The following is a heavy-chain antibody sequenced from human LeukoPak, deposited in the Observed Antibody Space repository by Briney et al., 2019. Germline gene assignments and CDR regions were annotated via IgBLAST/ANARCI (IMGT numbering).Heavy chain of an antibody. CDR1: GFTFSSYA. J-gene: IGHJ4*02. CDR2: ISYDGSNK. D-gene: IGHD4-23*01. V-gene: IGHV3-30-3*01. Sequence: HPGRSLRLSCAASGFTFSSYAMPWVRQAPGKGLEWVAVISYDGSNKYYADSVKGRFTISRDNSKNTLYLQMNSLRAEDTAVYYCARDLTVVIFDYWGQGTLVTVSS. CDR3: ARDLTVVIFDY.